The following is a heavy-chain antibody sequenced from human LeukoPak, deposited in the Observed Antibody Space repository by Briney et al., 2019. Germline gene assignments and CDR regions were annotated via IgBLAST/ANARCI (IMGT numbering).Heavy chain of an antibody. CDR2: IYHSGST. V-gene: IGHV4-4*02. CDR3: ARNSIAAAGADDY. Sequence: PSGTLSLTCAVSGGSISSSNWWSWVRQPPGKGLEWIGEIYHSGSTNYNPSLKSRVTISVDKSKNQFSLKLSSVTAADTAVYYCARNSIAAAGADDYWGQGTLVTVSS. D-gene: IGHD6-13*01. J-gene: IGHJ4*02. CDR1: GGSISSSNW.